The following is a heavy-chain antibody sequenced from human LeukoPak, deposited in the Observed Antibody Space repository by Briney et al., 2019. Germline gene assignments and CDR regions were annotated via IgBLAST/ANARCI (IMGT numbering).Heavy chain of an antibody. CDR1: GYSFTSYW. CDR2: IDPSDSYT. Sequence: GESLKISCKGSGYSFTSYWISWVRQMPGKGLEWMGRIDPSDSYTNYSPSFQGHVTISADKCISTAYLQWSSLKASDTAMYYCARHIVVVAAGLNWFDPWGQGTLVTVSS. D-gene: IGHD2-15*01. V-gene: IGHV5-10-1*01. CDR3: ARHIVVVAAGLNWFDP. J-gene: IGHJ5*02.